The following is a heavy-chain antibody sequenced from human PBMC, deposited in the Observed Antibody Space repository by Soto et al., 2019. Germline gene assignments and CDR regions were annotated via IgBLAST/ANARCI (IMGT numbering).Heavy chain of an antibody. CDR3: ARRMITFGGVIANYYYYMDV. J-gene: IGHJ6*03. V-gene: IGHV4-59*08. Sequence: PSDTLSLTCTVSSPSISSYYWSWIRQPPGKGLEWIGFIYYSGSTNYNPSLTSRVTISLDTSKNQFSLKLSSVTAADTAVYYCARRMITFGGVIANYYYYMDVWGKGTTVTVS. CDR1: SPSISSYY. D-gene: IGHD3-16*02. CDR2: IYYSGST.